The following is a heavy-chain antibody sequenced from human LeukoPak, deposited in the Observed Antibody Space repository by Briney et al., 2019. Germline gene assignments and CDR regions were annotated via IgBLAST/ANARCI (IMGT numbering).Heavy chain of an antibody. CDR2: IYYSGDS. J-gene: IGHJ4*02. Sequence: SETLSLTCSVSGGSTSGFYWSWIRQPPGKGLEWIGYIYYSGDSNSNPSLKSRVTMSLDTSKNQFSLRLSSVTAADTAVYYCAGHPFSSPFDYWGRGTLVTVSS. CDR1: GGSTSGFY. CDR3: AGHPFSSPFDY. D-gene: IGHD2/OR15-2a*01. V-gene: IGHV4-59*08.